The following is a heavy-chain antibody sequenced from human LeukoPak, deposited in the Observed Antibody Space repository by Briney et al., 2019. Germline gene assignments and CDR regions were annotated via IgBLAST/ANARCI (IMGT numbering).Heavy chain of an antibody. D-gene: IGHD5-12*01. Sequence: GGSLRLSCTASGFSFDIYTMNWVRQAPGKGLEWVSSISSASSYTYYADSVKGRITISRDNAKNSLYLQMNSLRAEDTAVYYCARGSGYDLPDVFDIWGQGTMVTVSS. CDR3: ARGSGYDLPDVFDI. CDR1: GFSFDIYT. CDR2: ISSASSYT. J-gene: IGHJ3*02. V-gene: IGHV3-21*01.